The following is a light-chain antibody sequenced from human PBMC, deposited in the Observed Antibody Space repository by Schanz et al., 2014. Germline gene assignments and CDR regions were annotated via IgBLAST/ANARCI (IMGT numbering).Light chain of an antibody. CDR1: SSDLGGYNY. CDR2: EVS. V-gene: IGLV2-8*01. J-gene: IGLJ3*02. Sequence: QSALTQPPSASGSPGQSVTISCTGTSSDLGGYNYVSWYQQNPGKAPKLVIYEVSKRPSGVPDRFSGSKSGNTASLTVSGLQADDEADYYCSSYAGSFYWVFGGGTKLTV. CDR3: SSYAGSFYWV.